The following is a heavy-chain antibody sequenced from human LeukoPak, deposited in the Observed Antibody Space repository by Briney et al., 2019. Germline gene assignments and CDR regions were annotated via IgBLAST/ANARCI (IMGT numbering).Heavy chain of an antibody. CDR1: GYTFSSDD. CDR3: ARAKTKVVVATVYYYYGMDV. J-gene: IGHJ6*02. CDR2: VNPNSGNT. V-gene: IGHV1-8*01. Sequence: GASVKVSCKASGYTFSSDDIIWVRQATGQGLEWMGWVNPNSGNTGYVQKFQGRVTMTRNTSISTAYMELSSLRSDDTAVYYCARAKTKVVVATVYYYYGMDVWGQGTTVTVSS. D-gene: IGHD2-15*01.